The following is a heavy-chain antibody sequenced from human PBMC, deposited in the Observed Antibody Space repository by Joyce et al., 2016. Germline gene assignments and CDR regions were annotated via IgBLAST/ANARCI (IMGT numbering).Heavy chain of an antibody. CDR1: GGSRSGYY. J-gene: IGHJ1*01. V-gene: IGHV4-34*04. Sequence: QVQLQEWGVGLLKPSETLALTCALYGGSRSGYYWIWIRRAPGVGLEWIGEVNDRGRTSNHPSLKGRATTSMDTSKNKFSLRLKTVTAADTAVYFCARARRGIILGRGEMGECLQHWGRGTVVIVSS. D-gene: IGHD3-10*01. CDR3: ARARRGIILGRGEMGECLQH. CDR2: VNDRGRT.